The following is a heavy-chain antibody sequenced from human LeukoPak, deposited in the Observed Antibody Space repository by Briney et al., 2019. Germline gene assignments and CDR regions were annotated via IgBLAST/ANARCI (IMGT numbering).Heavy chain of an antibody. CDR3: ARGLRGYTYGLDY. V-gene: IGHV3-48*03. J-gene: IGHJ4*02. CDR2: ISGSYNVK. CDR1: GFTFNIYE. Sequence: GGSLRLSCAASGFTFNIYEMSWVRQAPGKGLEWVSYISGSYNVKYYADSVKGRFTISRDSAKDLLYLQMNSLRAEDTGVYYCARGLRGYTYGLDYWGQGTLVAVSS. D-gene: IGHD5-18*01.